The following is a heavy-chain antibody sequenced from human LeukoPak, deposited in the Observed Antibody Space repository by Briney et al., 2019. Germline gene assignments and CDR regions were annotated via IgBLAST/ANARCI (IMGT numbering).Heavy chain of an antibody. D-gene: IGHD3-10*01. V-gene: IGHV4-34*01. CDR1: GGSFSGYY. CDR3: ARGSVRGVPLCDY. CDR2: INHSGST. J-gene: IGHJ4*02. Sequence: SETLSLACAVYGGSFSGYYWSWIRQPPGKGLEWIGEINHSGSTNYNPSLKSRVTISVDTSKNQFSLKLNSVTAADTAVYYCARGSVRGVPLCDYWGQGTLVTVSS.